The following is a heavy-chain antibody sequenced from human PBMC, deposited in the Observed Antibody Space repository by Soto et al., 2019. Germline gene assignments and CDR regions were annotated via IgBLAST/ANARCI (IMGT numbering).Heavy chain of an antibody. CDR2: IIPILGIA. CDR3: RTEPAAAINSYYYHMDV. Sequence: QVQLVQSGAEVKKPGSSVKVSCKASGGTFSSYTISWVRQAPGQGLEWMGRIIPILGIANYAQKFQGRVTITRDKSTSTAYMELSSLRSEDTAVYHCRTEPAAAINSYYYHMDVWGKGTTVTVCS. J-gene: IGHJ6*03. CDR1: GGTFSSYT. D-gene: IGHD2-2*01. V-gene: IGHV1-69*02.